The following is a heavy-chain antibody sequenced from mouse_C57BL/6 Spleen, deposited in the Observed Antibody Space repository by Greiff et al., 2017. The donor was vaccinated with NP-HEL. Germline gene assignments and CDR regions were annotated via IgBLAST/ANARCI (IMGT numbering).Heavy chain of an antibody. V-gene: IGHV5-17*01. J-gene: IGHJ1*03. CDR2: ISSGSSTI. CDR3: ARIGYYWYFDV. Sequence: EVQVVESGGGLVKPGGSLKLSCAASGFTFSDYGMHWVRQAPEKGLEWVAYISSGSSTIYYADTVKGRFTISRDNAKNTLFLQMTSLRSEDTAMFYCARIGYYWYFDVWGTGTTVTVSS. D-gene: IGHD2-2*01. CDR1: GFTFSDYG.